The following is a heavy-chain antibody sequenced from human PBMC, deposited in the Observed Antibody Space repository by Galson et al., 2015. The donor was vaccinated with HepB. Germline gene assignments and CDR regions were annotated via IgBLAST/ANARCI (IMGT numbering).Heavy chain of an antibody. V-gene: IGHV3-23*01. J-gene: IGHJ4*02. D-gene: IGHD4-17*01. CDR3: ANLGYDYGDYGVSYYFDY. CDR2: ISGSGGST. CDR1: GFTFSSYA. Sequence: SLRLSCAASGFTFSSYAMSWVRQAPGKGLEWVSAISGSGGSTYYADSVKGRFTISRDNSKNTLYLQMNSLRAEDTAVYYCANLGYDYGDYGVSYYFDYWGQGTLVTVSS.